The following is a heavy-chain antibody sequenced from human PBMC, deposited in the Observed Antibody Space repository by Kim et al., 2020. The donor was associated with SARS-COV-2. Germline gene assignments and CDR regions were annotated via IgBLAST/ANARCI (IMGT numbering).Heavy chain of an antibody. Sequence: NYNPSPKSRVTISVDTSKNQFSLKLSSVTAADTAVYYCARAHTVLDYFDYWGQGTLVTVSS. CDR3: ARAHTVLDYFDY. J-gene: IGHJ4*02. V-gene: IGHV4-59*01. D-gene: IGHD4-17*01.